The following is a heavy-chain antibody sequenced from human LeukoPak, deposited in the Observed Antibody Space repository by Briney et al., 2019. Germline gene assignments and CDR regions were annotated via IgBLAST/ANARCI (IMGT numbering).Heavy chain of an antibody. D-gene: IGHD3-3*01. V-gene: IGHV4-38-2*01. CDR3: ARSRTIFRVVINWFDY. CDR2: IYHSGST. CDR1: GYSISSGYY. Sequence: SETLSLTCAVSGYSISSGYYWGWIRQPPGKGLEWIGSIYHSGSTYYNPSLKSRVTISVDTSKNQFSLKLSSVTAADTAVYYCARSRTIFRVVINWFDYWGQGTLVTVSS. J-gene: IGHJ5*01.